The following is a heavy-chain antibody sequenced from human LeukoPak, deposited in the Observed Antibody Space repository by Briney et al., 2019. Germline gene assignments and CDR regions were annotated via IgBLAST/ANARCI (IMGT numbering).Heavy chain of an antibody. CDR2: IYPGDSDT. V-gene: IGHV5-51*01. D-gene: IGHD2-15*01. CDR1: GYRFNSYW. J-gene: IGHJ4*02. CDR3: ARLGYCGGGSCYSSGTFDY. Sequence: GESLKISCKGSGYRFNSYWIGWVRQMPGKGLEWMGIIYPGDSDTRYRPSFQGQVTMSVDKSISIAHLQWSSLKASDTAIYYCARLGYCGGGSCYSSGTFDYWGQGTLVTVPS.